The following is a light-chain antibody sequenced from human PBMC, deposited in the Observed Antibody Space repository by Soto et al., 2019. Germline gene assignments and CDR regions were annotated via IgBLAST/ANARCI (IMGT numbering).Light chain of an antibody. CDR3: QQFNSYPALT. V-gene: IGKV1-13*02. Sequence: AIPLTQSPSSLSASVGDRVTITCRASQGISSALAWYQQKPGKAPKLLIYDASSLESGVPSRFSGSGSGTDFTLTISSLQPEDFVTYYCQQFNSYPALTFGGGTKVEIK. CDR2: DAS. J-gene: IGKJ4*01. CDR1: QGISSA.